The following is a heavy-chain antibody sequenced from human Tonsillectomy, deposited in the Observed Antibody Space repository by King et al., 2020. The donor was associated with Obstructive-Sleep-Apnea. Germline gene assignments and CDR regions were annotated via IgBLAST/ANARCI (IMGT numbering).Heavy chain of an antibody. Sequence: QLVQSGAEVKKPGASVKVSCKASGYTFTGYYMHWVRQAPGQGLEWMGWINPKSGGTNYAQKFQGRVTMTRDTSIATAYMELSRLRSDDTAVYYCAREGRGDQQRAADNFDYWGQGTLITVSS. J-gene: IGHJ4*02. CDR3: AREGRGDQQRAADNFDY. V-gene: IGHV1-2*02. CDR1: GYTFTGYY. CDR2: INPKSGGT. D-gene: IGHD4-17*01.